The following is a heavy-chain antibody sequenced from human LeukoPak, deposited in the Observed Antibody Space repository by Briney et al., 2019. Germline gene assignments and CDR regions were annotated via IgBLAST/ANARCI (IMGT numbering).Heavy chain of an antibody. CDR2: ISAYNGNT. CDR1: GYTFTSYG. J-gene: IGHJ5*02. V-gene: IGHV1-18*04. Sequence: GASVKVSCKASGYTFTSYGISWVRQAPGQGLEWMGWISAYNGNTNYVQKLQGRVTMTTDTSTSTAYMELRSLRSDDTAVYYCARSYITMVRGVIIKGRYNWFDPWGQGTLVTVSS. CDR3: ARSYITMVRGVIIKGRYNWFDP. D-gene: IGHD3-10*01.